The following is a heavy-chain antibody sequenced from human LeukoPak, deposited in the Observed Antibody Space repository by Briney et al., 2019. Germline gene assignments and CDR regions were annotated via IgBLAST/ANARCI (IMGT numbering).Heavy chain of an antibody. CDR1: GYTFTGYY. CDR3: AGSVAGFGELLDY. D-gene: IGHD6-19*01. Sequence: ASVKVSCKASGYTFTGYYMHWVRQAPGQGLEWMGWINPNSGGTNYAQKFQGRVTMTRDMSTSTVYMELSSLRSEDTAVYYCAGSVAGFGELLDYWGQGTLVTVSS. J-gene: IGHJ4*02. V-gene: IGHV1-2*02. CDR2: INPNSGGT.